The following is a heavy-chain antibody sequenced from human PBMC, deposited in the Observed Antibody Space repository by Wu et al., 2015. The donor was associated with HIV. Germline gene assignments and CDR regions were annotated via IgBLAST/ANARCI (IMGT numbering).Heavy chain of an antibody. J-gene: IGHJ4*02. V-gene: IGHV1-2*02. CDR2: INPNSGGT. Sequence: QVQLVQSGAEVKKPGASVKVSCKASGYTFTGYYMHWVRLAPGQGLEWMGWINPNSGGTNYAQKFQGRVTMTRDTSINTAYMELSRLRSDDTAVYYCASGAAPYMAAAALDYWGQGTLVTVSS. CDR1: GYTFTGYY. D-gene: IGHD6-13*01. CDR3: ASGAAPYMAAAALDY.